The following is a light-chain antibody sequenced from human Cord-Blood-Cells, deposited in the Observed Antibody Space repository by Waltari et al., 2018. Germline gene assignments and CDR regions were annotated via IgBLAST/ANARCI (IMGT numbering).Light chain of an antibody. CDR2: GAS. CDR3: QQYNNWPALT. J-gene: IGKJ4*01. Sequence: EIVMTQSPATLSXSPGEXXXXXCRASQSVSSNLAWYQQKPGQAPRLLIYGASTRATGIPARFSGSGSGTEFTLTISSLQSEDFAVYYCQQYNNWPALTFGGGTKVEIK. V-gene: IGKV3-15*01. CDR1: QSVSSN.